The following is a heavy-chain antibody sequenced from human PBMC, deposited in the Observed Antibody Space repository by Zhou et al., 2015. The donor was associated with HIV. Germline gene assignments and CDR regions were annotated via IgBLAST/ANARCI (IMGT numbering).Heavy chain of an antibody. D-gene: IGHD3-16*01. CDR3: ARDRGTYFFYYFDY. V-gene: IGHV3-33*01. CDR1: GFTFSSYG. CDR2: IWFDGSNK. Sequence: QVQLVESGGGVVQPGRSLRLSCAASGFTFSSYGMHWVRQAPGKGLEWVAVIWFDGSNKYYADSVKGRFTISRDNSKNTLYLQMNSLRAEDTAVYYCARDRGTYFFYYFDYWGQGTQVTVSS. J-gene: IGHJ4*02.